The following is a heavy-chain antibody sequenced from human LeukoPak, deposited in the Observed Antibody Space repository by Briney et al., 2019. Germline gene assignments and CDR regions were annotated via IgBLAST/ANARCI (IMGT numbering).Heavy chain of an antibody. J-gene: IGHJ4*02. V-gene: IGHV4-34*01. D-gene: IGHD6-13*01. CDR1: GGSFSGYY. CDR2: INHSGST. Sequence: PSETLSLTCAVYGGSFSGYYWSWIRQPPGKGLEWIGEINHSGSTNYNPSLKSRVTISVDTSKNQFSLKLSSVTAADTAVYYCARLGSSSWQPSYYFDYWGQGTLVTVSS. CDR3: ARLGSSSWQPSYYFDY.